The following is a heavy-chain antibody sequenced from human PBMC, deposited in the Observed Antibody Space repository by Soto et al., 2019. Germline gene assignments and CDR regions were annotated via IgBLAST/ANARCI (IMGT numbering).Heavy chain of an antibody. Sequence: GGSLRLSCAASGFTVSSKYMSWVRQAPGKGLEWVSPIQSGGTTYYADSVKGRFTISRDNSKNTLYLQMNSLRAEDTAVYYCARGYRSTSNTYYYYGMDVWGQGTTVTVSS. CDR1: GFTVSSKY. CDR2: IQSGGTT. CDR3: ARGYRSTSNTYYYYGMDV. J-gene: IGHJ6*02. D-gene: IGHD2-2*01. V-gene: IGHV3-66*02.